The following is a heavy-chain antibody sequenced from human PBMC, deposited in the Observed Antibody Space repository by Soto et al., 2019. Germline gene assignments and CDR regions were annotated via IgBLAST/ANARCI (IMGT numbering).Heavy chain of an antibody. V-gene: IGHV1-69*13. D-gene: IGHD6-19*01. CDR2: IIPIFGTA. Sequence: GASVKVSCKASGGTFSSYAISWVRQAPGQGLEWMGGIIPIFGTANYAQKFQGRVTITADESTSTAYMELSSLRSEDTAVYYCAGADSSGWSKGFYYYYGMDVWGQGTTVTVSS. CDR1: GGTFSSYA. J-gene: IGHJ6*02. CDR3: AGADSSGWSKGFYYYYGMDV.